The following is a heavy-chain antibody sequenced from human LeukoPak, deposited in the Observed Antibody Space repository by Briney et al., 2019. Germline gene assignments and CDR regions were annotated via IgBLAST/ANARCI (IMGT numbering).Heavy chain of an antibody. CDR3: ARGSSGWYSDPSAFDY. V-gene: IGHV4-61*02. Sequence: PSETLSLTCTVSGGSISSGSYYWSWIRQPAGKGLEWIGRIYTSGSTNYNPSLKSRVTISVDTSKNQFSLKLSSVTAADTAVHYCARGSSGWYSDPSAFDYWGQGTLVTVSS. CDR1: GGSISSGSYY. D-gene: IGHD6-19*01. CDR2: IYTSGST. J-gene: IGHJ4*02.